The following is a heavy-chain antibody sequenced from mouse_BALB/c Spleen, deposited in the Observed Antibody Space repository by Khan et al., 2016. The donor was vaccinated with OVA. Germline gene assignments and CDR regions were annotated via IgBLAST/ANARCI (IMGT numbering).Heavy chain of an antibody. D-gene: IGHD3-3*01. J-gene: IGHJ2*03. CDR2: INTHSGVP. CDR1: GYTLTTAG. Sequence: QIQLVQSGPELKKPGETVRISCKASGYTLTTAGMQWVHKMPGKGLKWIGCINTHSGVPTYADDFKGRFAFSLETSAHTAYLQIRNLKNADTATYFGARYGDSFDNWGQGTSLTVSS. V-gene: IGHV9-4*02. CDR3: ARYGDSFDN.